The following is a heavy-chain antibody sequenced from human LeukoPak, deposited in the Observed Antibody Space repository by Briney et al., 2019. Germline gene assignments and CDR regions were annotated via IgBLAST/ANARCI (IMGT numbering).Heavy chain of an antibody. D-gene: IGHD3-16*01. CDR1: GFTFSSYA. V-gene: IGHV3-23*01. CDR3: AKDQRLGELQYTNPPFDY. CDR2: ISGTGGST. Sequence: PGGSLRLSCAASGFTFSSYAMSWVRQAPGKGVEWVSAISGTGGSTDYEDSVKGRLTISRDNSKNTLYLQMNSLRAEDTAVYYCAKDQRLGELQYTNPPFDYWGQGTLVTVSS. J-gene: IGHJ4*02.